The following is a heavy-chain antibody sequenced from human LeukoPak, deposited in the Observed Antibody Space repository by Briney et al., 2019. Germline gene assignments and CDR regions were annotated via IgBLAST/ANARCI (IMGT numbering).Heavy chain of an antibody. D-gene: IGHD3-10*01. CDR2: IYYSGTT. CDR1: GGSISSSSYY. CDR3: ARVKGSGSFLFDY. V-gene: IGHV4-39*07. Sequence: SETLSLTCTVSGGSISSSSYYWGWIRRPPGKGLEWIGSIYYSGTTYYNPSLKSRVTISIDTSKNQFSLKLNSVTAADAAVYYCARVKGSGSFLFDYWGQGTLVTVSS. J-gene: IGHJ4*02.